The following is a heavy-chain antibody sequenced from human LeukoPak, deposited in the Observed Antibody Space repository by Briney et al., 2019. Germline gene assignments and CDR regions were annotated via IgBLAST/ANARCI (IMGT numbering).Heavy chain of an antibody. Sequence: GGSLRLSCAASGFTFSSYWMSWVRQAPGKGLEWVANIKQDGSEKYYVDSVKGRFTISRDNAKNSLYLQMNSLRAGDTAVYYCARGVRHCSSTSCYCVPNYWGQGTLVTVSS. D-gene: IGHD2-2*01. CDR2: IKQDGSEK. J-gene: IGHJ4*02. V-gene: IGHV3-7*01. CDR3: ARGVRHCSSTSCYCVPNY. CDR1: GFTFSSYW.